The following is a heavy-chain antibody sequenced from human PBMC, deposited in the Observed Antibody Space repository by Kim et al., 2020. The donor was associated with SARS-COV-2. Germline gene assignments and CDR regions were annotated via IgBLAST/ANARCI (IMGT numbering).Heavy chain of an antibody. CDR1: GYSFTSYW. J-gene: IGHJ4*02. CDR2: IDPSDSYT. Sequence: GESLKISCKGSGYSFTSYWISWVRQMPGKGLQWMGRIDPSDSYTNYSPSFQGHVTISADKSISTACLQWSSLKASDTAMYYCARPRDVLRFLEDPYFDYWGQGTLITVSS. D-gene: IGHD3-3*01. V-gene: IGHV5-10-1*01. CDR3: ARPRDVLRFLEDPYFDY.